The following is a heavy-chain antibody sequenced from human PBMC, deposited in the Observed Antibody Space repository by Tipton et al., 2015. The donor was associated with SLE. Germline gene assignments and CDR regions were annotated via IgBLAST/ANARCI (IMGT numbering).Heavy chain of an antibody. CDR2: IYYSGAM. CDR3: ARDPYGDSDGRYFQD. Sequence: TLSLTCSVSGGSLSSRGYYWRWIRQAPGKGPEWIGSIYYSGAMYYNPSLRRRVTISIDTSKSQFSLRLRSVTAADTAVYYCARDPYGDSDGRYFQDWGQGTLVTVSS. CDR1: GGSLSSRGYY. J-gene: IGHJ1*01. V-gene: IGHV4-39*07. D-gene: IGHD4-17*01.